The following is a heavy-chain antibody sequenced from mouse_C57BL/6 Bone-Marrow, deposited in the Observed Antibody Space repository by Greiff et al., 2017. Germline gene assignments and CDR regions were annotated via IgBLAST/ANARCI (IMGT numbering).Heavy chain of an antibody. CDR1: GYTFTSYW. J-gene: IGHJ3*01. Sequence: QVQLQQPGAELVKPGASVKMSCKASGYTFTSYWITWVKQRPGQGLEWIGDIYPGSGSTNYNEKFKSKATLTVDTSSSTAYMQLSSLTSEDSAVYYCAREGPFIATVVAEAYWGQGTLVTVSA. V-gene: IGHV1-55*01. CDR2: IYPGSGST. D-gene: IGHD1-1*01. CDR3: AREGPFIATVVAEAY.